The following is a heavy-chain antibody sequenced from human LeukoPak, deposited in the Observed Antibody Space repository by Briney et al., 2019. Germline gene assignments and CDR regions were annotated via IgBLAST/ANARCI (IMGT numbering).Heavy chain of an antibody. CDR3: ARGGSSGYHYNAFVI. V-gene: IGHV3-48*03. CDR2: MSISGTTM. Sequence: GGSLGLSCAASGFTSSGYEVNWVRQAPGKGLEWVSYMSISGTTMYYADSVKGRFTISRDNSKTSLYLQMGSLRAEDTAVYYCARGGSSGYHYNAFVIWGLRTMVTVSS. CDR1: GFTSSGYE. D-gene: IGHD3-22*01. J-gene: IGHJ3*02.